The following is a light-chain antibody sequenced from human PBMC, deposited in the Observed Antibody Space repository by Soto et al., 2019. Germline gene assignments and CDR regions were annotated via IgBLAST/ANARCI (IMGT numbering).Light chain of an antibody. J-gene: IGKJ2*01. CDR1: QGISGW. CDR3: QQANSFPYT. CDR2: AAS. Sequence: DIQMTQSPSAVSASVGDRVTITCRASQGISGWLAWYQQKPGKAPKLLIYAASNLQSGVPSRFIGSGAGTDFTLTISSLQPEDFAAYYCQQANSFPYTFGQGTKLEI. V-gene: IGKV1-12*01.